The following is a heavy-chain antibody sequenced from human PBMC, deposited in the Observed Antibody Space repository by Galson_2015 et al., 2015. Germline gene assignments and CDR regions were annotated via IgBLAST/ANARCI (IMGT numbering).Heavy chain of an antibody. Sequence: ETLSLTCTVSGGSISSSTYYWGWIRQPPGKGLEWIGSIYYSATTYYNPSLKSRVTISSDTSKNRFSLRRSSVTAADTAVYYCARPAVAGTMAWFDPWGQGTLVTVSS. CDR1: GGSISSSTYY. J-gene: IGHJ5*02. D-gene: IGHD6-19*01. CDR2: IYYSATT. V-gene: IGHV4-39*01. CDR3: ARPAVAGTMAWFDP.